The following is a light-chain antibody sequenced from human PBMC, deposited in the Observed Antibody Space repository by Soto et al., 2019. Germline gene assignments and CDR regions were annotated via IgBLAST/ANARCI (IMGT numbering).Light chain of an antibody. CDR1: QSINSW. CDR2: DAS. Sequence: DIQMTQSPSTLSASVGDRVTITCRASQSINSWLAWYQQKPGKAPKLLIYDASSLESGVPSRFSGSGSGTEFTLTISSLQPDDVATYYCQQYNSYSTTTFGQGTKVEIK. CDR3: QQYNSYSTTT. V-gene: IGKV1-5*01. J-gene: IGKJ1*01.